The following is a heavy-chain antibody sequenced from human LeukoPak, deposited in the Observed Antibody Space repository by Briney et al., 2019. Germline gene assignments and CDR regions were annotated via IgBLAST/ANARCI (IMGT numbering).Heavy chain of an antibody. D-gene: IGHD4-11*01. V-gene: IGHV3-23*01. CDR3: AKPYSNPSYWYFDL. J-gene: IGHJ2*01. CDR1: GFTFSSYW. Sequence: GGSLRLSCAASGFTFSSYWMSWVRQAPGKGLEWVSAISGSGGSTYYADSVKGRFTISRDNSKNTLYLQMNSLRAEDTAVYYCAKPYSNPSYWYFDLWGRGALVTVSS. CDR2: ISGSGGST.